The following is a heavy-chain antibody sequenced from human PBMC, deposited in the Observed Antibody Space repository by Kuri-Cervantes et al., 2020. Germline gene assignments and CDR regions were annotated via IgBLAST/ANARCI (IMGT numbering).Heavy chain of an antibody. D-gene: IGHD3-10*01. Sequence: GGSLRLSCAASGFTFSSYAMSWVRQAPGKGLEWVSAISGSGGSTYYADSVKGRFTISRDNSKNSLYLQVDSLSAEDTAVYYCAKIYESGSDKYFDCWGQGALVTVSS. CDR3: AKIYESGSDKYFDC. CDR1: GFTFSSYA. V-gene: IGHV3-23*01. CDR2: ISGSGGST. J-gene: IGHJ4*02.